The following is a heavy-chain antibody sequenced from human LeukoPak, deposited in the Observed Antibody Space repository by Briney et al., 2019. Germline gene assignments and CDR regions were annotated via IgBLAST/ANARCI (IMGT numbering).Heavy chain of an antibody. CDR2: INWNGGST. J-gene: IGHJ4*02. CDR1: GFTFDDYG. D-gene: IGHD3-3*01. CDR3: ARVYYDFWSGYFDY. Sequence: GXXLRLSCAASGFTFDDYGMSWVRQAPGKGLEWVSGINWNGGSTVYADSVKGRFTISRENAKNSLYLQMNSLRADDTALYYCARVYYDFWSGYFDYWGQGTLVTVSS. V-gene: IGHV3-20*04.